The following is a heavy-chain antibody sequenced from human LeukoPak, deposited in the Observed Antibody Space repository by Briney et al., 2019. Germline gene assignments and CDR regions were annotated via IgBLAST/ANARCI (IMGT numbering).Heavy chain of an antibody. CDR1: GGTFSSYA. Sequence: ASVKVSCKASGGTFSSYAISWVRQAPGQGLEWMGRIIPIFGTANYAQKFQGRVTITADKSTSTAYMELSSLRSEDTAVYYCAREPSITMIVETYIDYWGQGTLVTVSS. CDR3: AREPSITMIVETYIDY. V-gene: IGHV1-69*06. J-gene: IGHJ4*02. D-gene: IGHD3-22*01. CDR2: IIPIFGTA.